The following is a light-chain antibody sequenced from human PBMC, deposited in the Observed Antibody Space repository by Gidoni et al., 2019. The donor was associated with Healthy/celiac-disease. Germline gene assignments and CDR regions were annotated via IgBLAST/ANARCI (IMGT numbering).Light chain of an antibody. Sequence: EIVLTQSPATLSLSPGERATLSCRASQSVSSYLAWYQQKPGQAPRLLIYDASNRATGIPARFSGSGSVTDFTLTISSLEPEDFAVYYCQQRSNWPPGGITFGQGTRLEIK. CDR3: QQRSNWPPGGIT. V-gene: IGKV3-11*01. CDR1: QSVSSY. CDR2: DAS. J-gene: IGKJ5*01.